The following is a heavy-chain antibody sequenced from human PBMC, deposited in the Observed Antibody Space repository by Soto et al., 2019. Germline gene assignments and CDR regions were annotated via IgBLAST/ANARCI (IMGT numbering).Heavy chain of an antibody. J-gene: IGHJ6*02. CDR1: GYTFTSYG. Sequence: QVQLVQSGAEVKKPGASVKVSCKASGYTFTSYGISWVRQAPGQGLEWMGWISAYNGNTNYAQKLQGRVTMTTDTSTSTACMALRRLRSADSAVYYCASVRGPPLYSSSWGEYGMDAWGQGTTYTVSS. D-gene: IGHD6-13*01. V-gene: IGHV1-18*01. CDR2: ISAYNGNT. CDR3: ASVRGPPLYSSSWGEYGMDA.